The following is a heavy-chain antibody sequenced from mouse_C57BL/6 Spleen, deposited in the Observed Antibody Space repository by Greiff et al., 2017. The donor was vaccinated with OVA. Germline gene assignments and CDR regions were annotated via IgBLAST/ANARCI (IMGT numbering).Heavy chain of an antibody. D-gene: IGHD3-3*01. J-gene: IGHJ4*01. CDR3: ARQDNYVMDY. V-gene: IGHV5-12*01. CDR2: ISNGGGST. CDR1: GFTFSDYY. Sequence: EVKLMESGGGLVQPGGSLKLSCAASGFTFSDYYMYWVRQTPEKRLEWVAYISNGGGSTYYPDTVKGRFTISRDNAKNTLYLQMSRLKSEDTAMYYCARQDNYVMDYWGQGTSVTVSS.